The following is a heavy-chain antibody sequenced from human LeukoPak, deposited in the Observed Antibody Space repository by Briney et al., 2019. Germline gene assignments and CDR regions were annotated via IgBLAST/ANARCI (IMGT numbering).Heavy chain of an antibody. V-gene: IGHV4-59*08. D-gene: IGHD3-10*01. CDR2: IYDTGSA. Sequence: SETLSLTCTVSGGSISDYYWSWIRQPPGKGLEWIGYIYDTGSANYNPSLKSRVTISVDTSKNQFSLRLTSVTAADTAVYYCARTSNSHYGDSWGQGTLVTVSS. CDR3: ARTSNSHYGDS. CDR1: GGSISDYY. J-gene: IGHJ4*02.